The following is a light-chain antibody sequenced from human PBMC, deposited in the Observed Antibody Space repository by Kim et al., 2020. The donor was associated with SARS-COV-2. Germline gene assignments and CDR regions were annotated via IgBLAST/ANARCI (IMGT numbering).Light chain of an antibody. Sequence: GQSITISCTGTSSDVGGYNYVSWYQQHPGKAPKLMIYDVSKRPSGVSNRFSGSKSGNTASLTISGLQAEDEPDYYCSSYTSSSTLVFGGGTQLTVL. V-gene: IGLV2-14*04. CDR1: SSDVGGYNY. CDR3: SSYTSSSTLV. J-gene: IGLJ2*01. CDR2: DVS.